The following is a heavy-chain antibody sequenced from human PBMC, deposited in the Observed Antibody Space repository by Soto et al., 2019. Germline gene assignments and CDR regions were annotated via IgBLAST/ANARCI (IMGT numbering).Heavy chain of an antibody. V-gene: IGHV3-23*01. CDR3: AKDAVYGDGLWLAGN. D-gene: IGHD2-21*02. J-gene: IGHJ4*02. Sequence: GGSLRLSCAASGFSVSRYAMMWVRQPPGKGQEWVAGMTGSGGDIRYADPVKGRFTISKDNSKNTLYLQMNSLRAEDTAIYYCAKDAVYGDGLWLAGNWGQGTLVTVSS. CDR2: MTGSGGDI. CDR1: GFSVSRYA.